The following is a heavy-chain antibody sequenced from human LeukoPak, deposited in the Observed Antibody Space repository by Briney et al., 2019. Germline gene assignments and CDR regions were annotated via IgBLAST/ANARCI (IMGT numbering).Heavy chain of an antibody. J-gene: IGHJ4*02. CDR2: ISNSGGST. CDR3: AKDAQAALPDTGIFDF. D-gene: IGHD5-18*01. Sequence: GGSLRLSCAASGFTFSSYAMSWVRQAPGKGLEWVSTISNSGGSTRYADSVKGRFTISRDNSKNTLFLQMNSLRAEDSAAYYCAKDAQAALPDTGIFDFWGQEILVTVSS. V-gene: IGHV3-23*01. CDR1: GFTFSSYA.